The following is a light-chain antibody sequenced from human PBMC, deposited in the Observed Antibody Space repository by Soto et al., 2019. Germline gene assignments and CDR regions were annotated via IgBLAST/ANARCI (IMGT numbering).Light chain of an antibody. J-gene: IGKJ1*01. CDR1: QSISTY. V-gene: IGKV1-39*01. CDR2: AAS. Sequence: DIQMTQSPSSLSASVGDRVTITCRVSQSISTYLNWYQQKPGKAPKLLIHAASSVQSGVPSRFSGGGSGTDFTLNISSLQPDDFATYYCQQNYRATPWTFGQGTKVDI. CDR3: QQNYRATPWT.